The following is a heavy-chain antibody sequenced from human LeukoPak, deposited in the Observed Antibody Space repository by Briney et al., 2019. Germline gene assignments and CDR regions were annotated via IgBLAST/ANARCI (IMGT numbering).Heavy chain of an antibody. CDR2: IFYSGTT. CDR1: GGSISSYY. D-gene: IGHD3-22*01. Sequence: SETLSLTCTVSGGSISSYYWSWIRQPPGKGLEWIGFIFYSGTTNYNPSLKRRVTISVDTSKNQFSLKLSSVTAADTAVYYCARGGWNKFDYWGQGTPVTVSS. V-gene: IGHV4-59*01. CDR3: ARGGWNKFDY. J-gene: IGHJ4*02.